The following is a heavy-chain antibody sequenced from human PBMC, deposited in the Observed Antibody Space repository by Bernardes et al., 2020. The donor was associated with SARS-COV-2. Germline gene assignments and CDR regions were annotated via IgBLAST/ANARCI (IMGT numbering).Heavy chain of an antibody. D-gene: IGHD3-10*01. CDR1: GFTFDDYA. J-gene: IGHJ4*02. CDR2: ISWNSGNR. CDR3: AKDSGSGSYWGGGIDY. V-gene: IGHV3-9*01. Sequence: SLRLSCAASGFTFDDYAMHWVRQAPGKGLEWVSGISWNSGNRGYADSVKGRFTISRDNVKNCLYLQMNGLRPEDTALYYCAKDSGSGSYWGGGIDYWGQGTLVTVSS.